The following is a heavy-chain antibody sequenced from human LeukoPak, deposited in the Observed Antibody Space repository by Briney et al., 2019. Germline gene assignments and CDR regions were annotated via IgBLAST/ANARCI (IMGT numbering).Heavy chain of an antibody. J-gene: IGHJ4*02. D-gene: IGHD3-22*01. Sequence: PGWALRLSCAASGFTFSSYEMNWLRQARGKGREWVSYISSSGSTIYYAGSVKGRFTISRDDPKNSLYLQMNSLRAEDTAVYYCARDNSDNSGYYFDWGQGTLVTVSS. CDR3: ARDNSDNSGYYFD. CDR2: ISSSGSTI. CDR1: GFTFSSYE. V-gene: IGHV3-48*03.